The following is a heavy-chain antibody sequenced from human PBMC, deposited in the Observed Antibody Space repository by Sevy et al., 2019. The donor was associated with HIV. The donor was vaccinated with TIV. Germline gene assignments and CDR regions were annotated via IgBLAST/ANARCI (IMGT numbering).Heavy chain of an antibody. Sequence: GGSLRLSCAASGFIFSEYAMHWVRQAPGNGLEWVSGISYNRGSIGYADSVKGRFTISRDNAKNLLFLQMNSLRPEDTALYYCAKDLERLRYYYYVIDVWGRGTTVTVSS. J-gene: IGHJ6*02. CDR3: AKDLERLRYYYYVIDV. CDR1: GFIFSEYA. D-gene: IGHD3-10*02. CDR2: ISYNRGSI. V-gene: IGHV3-9*01.